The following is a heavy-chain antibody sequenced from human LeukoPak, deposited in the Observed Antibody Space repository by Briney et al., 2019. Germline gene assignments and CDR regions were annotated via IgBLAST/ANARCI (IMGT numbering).Heavy chain of an antibody. CDR1: GYTFTGYY. D-gene: IGHD5-12*01. V-gene: IGHV1-2*02. Sequence: ASVKVSCKAPGYTFTGYYMHWVRQAPGQGLEWMGWINPNSGGTNYAQKFQGRVTMTRDTSISTAYMELSRLRSDDTAVYYCARERRLDRNWFDPWGQGTLVTVSS. J-gene: IGHJ5*02. CDR3: ARERRLDRNWFDP. CDR2: INPNSGGT.